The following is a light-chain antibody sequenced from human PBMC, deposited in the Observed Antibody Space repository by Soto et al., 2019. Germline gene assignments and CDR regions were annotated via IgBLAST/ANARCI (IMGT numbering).Light chain of an antibody. V-gene: IGKV1-33*01. CDR3: QQYDNLTLT. Sequence: DIQMTQSPASLSASVGDRVTITCQASQDIYNYLNWYQQKPGRAPKLLINDASNLETGVPSRFSGSGSGTDFTFTIISLQTDDIATYYCQQYDNLTLTFGGGTRVEIK. CDR2: DAS. CDR1: QDIYNY. J-gene: IGKJ4*01.